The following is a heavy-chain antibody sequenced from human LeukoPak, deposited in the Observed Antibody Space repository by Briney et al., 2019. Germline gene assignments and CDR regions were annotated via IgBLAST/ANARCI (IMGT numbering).Heavy chain of an antibody. V-gene: IGHV3-48*01. D-gene: IGHD3-3*01. CDR3: AREGSDFWSGYSKGYFDY. J-gene: IGHJ4*02. Sequence: GGSLRLSCAVSGFTFSNYNMNWVRRAPGKGLEWVSYIGSSVSTRYYADSVKGRFTISRDNGKHPLYLQMNSLRAEDTAVYYCAREGSDFWSGYSKGYFDYWGQGTLVTVSS. CDR1: GFTFSNYN. CDR2: IGSSVSTR.